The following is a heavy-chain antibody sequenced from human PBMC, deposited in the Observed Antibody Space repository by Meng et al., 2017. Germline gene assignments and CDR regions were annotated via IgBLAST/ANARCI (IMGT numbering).Heavy chain of an antibody. CDR2: IYHSGST. J-gene: IGHJ4*02. CDR1: GGSISSSNW. CDR3: ARDRGAVAGTNFDY. V-gene: IGHV4-4*02. Sequence: QLQEPGPGLGKPSGTLSLTCAVSGGSISSSNWWSWVRQPPGEGLEWIGEIYHSGSTNYNPSLKSRVTISVDKSKNQFSLKLSSVTAADTAVYYCARDRGAVAGTNFDYWGQGTLVTVSS. D-gene: IGHD6-19*01.